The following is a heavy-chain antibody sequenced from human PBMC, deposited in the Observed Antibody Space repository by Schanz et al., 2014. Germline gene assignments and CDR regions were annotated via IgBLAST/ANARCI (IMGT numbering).Heavy chain of an antibody. CDR1: GYTFAMYD. Sequence: QVQLAQSGSELKKPGASVKVSCKASGYTFAMYDMNWVRQAPGQGLEWMGWINTNTANPTYALGFTGRFVYTLDASVTTAYLEISSLKAEDTAVYYCARGYSGYSHFDSWGQGALVTVSS. CDR3: ARGYSGYSHFDS. D-gene: IGHD5-12*01. J-gene: IGHJ4*02. V-gene: IGHV7-4-1*02. CDR2: INTNTANP.